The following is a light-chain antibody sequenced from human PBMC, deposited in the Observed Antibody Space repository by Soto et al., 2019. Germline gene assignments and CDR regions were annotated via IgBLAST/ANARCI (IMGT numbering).Light chain of an antibody. Sequence: AIQLTQPPSSLSASVGDRVTITCRASQGISSALAWYQQKPGKAPKLLIYDASSLESGVPSRFSGSGSGTDFTLTISSLQPEDFATYYCQQFNSYTFTFGPGTKVDIK. CDR1: QGISSA. V-gene: IGKV1-13*02. CDR3: QQFNSYTFT. CDR2: DAS. J-gene: IGKJ3*01.